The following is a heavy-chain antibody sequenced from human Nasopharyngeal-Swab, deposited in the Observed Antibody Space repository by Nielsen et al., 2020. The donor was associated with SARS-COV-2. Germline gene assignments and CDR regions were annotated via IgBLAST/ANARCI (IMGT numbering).Heavy chain of an antibody. Sequence: GESLKISCEASGFTFSRYWMHWVRLPPGKGLEWVSQIDVDGRRTAYADSVKGRFTISRDNAKNTLYLQMNSLRAEDTAVYYCVRGGLGTGLENWGQGTLVTVSS. D-gene: IGHD1-14*01. J-gene: IGHJ4*02. V-gene: IGHV3-74*01. CDR1: GFTFSRYW. CDR3: VRGGLGTGLEN. CDR2: IDVDGRRT.